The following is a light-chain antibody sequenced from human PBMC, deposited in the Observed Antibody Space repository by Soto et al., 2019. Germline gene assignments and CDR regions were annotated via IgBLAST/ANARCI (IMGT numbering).Light chain of an antibody. Sequence: DIQMTQSPSSVSASVGDRITITCRASQGISRWLAWYQQKPGRAPKLLIYAASNLQTGVPSRFSGSGSGTDFTLTITSLQAEDFATYHCQQAYNFPFTLGHGTKVDI. J-gene: IGKJ3*01. CDR3: QQAYNFPFT. CDR2: AAS. V-gene: IGKV1-12*01. CDR1: QGISRW.